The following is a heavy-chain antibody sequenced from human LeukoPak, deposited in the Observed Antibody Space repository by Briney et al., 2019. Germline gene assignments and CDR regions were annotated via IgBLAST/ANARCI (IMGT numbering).Heavy chain of an antibody. D-gene: IGHD4-17*01. Sequence: GGSLRLSCTASGFTFSNYDIHWVRQATGKGLEWVSAISTTGNTYYPGSVKGRFTISRENAKNSLYLQMNSLRAGDTAVYYCARAPHGDYFDYWGQGPWSPSPQ. CDR3: ARAPHGDYFDY. CDR2: ISTTGNT. J-gene: IGHJ4*02. V-gene: IGHV3-13*01. CDR1: GFTFSNYD.